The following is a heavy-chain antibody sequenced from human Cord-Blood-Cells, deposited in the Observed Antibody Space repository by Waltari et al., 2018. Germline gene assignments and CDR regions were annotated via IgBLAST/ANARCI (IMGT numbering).Heavy chain of an antibody. D-gene: IGHD1-26*01. CDR2: INSDGSST. V-gene: IGHV3-74*01. CDR3: ARRGGSYYKAFDY. CDR1: GFTFSRYW. Sequence: EVQLVESGGGLVQPGGSLRLSCAASGFTFSRYWMPWVRQAPGKGLVWVSRINSDGSSTSYADSVKGRFTISRDNAKNTLYLQMNSLRAEDTAVYYCARRGGSYYKAFDYWGQGTLVTVSS. J-gene: IGHJ4*02.